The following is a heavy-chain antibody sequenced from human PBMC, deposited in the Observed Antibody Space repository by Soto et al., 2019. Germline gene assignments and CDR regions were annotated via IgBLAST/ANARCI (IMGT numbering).Heavy chain of an antibody. D-gene: IGHD6-13*01. Sequence: PSETLSLTCTVSGGSISSYYWSWIRQPPGKGLEWIGYIYYSGSTNYNPSRKSRVTISVDTSKNQFSLKLSSVTAADTAVYYCARGGGPSIAAAGIDYWGQGTLVTVSS. CDR2: IYYSGST. CDR3: ARGGGPSIAAAGIDY. CDR1: GGSISSYY. J-gene: IGHJ4*02. V-gene: IGHV4-59*01.